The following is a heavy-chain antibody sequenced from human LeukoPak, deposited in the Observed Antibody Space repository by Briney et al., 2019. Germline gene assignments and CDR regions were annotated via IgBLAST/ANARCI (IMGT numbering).Heavy chain of an antibody. V-gene: IGHV4-59*01. J-gene: IGHJ4*02. Sequence: SETLSLTCTVSGGSISSYYWSWIRQPPGKGLEWIGYIYYSGSTNYNPSLKSRVTMSVDTSKNQFSLKLSSVTAADTAVYYCARQLVSGSYSSSWYLPFDYWGQGTLVTVSS. CDR1: GGSISSYY. D-gene: IGHD6-13*01. CDR3: ARQLVSGSYSSSWYLPFDY. CDR2: IYYSGST.